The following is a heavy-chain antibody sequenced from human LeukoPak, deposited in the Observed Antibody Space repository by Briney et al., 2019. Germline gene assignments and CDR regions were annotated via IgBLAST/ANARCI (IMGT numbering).Heavy chain of an antibody. V-gene: IGHV4-39*01. CDR2: IYHSGIT. J-gene: IGHJ5*02. D-gene: IGHD2-15*01. CDR1: GGSISSGSYY. CDR3: ARHHSALNWFDP. Sequence: PSETLSLTCTVSGGSISSGSYYWDWIRQAPGKGLEWIGNIYHSGITYYNPSLKSRVTMSVDTSKNHFSLKLNSLTAADTAVYYCARHHSALNWFDPWGQGTQVTVSS.